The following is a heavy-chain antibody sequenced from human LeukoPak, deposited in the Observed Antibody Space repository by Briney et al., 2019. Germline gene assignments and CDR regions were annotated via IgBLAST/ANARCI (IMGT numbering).Heavy chain of an antibody. D-gene: IGHD3-16*02. CDR2: ISSSGMTK. CDR1: GFPFSSYE. V-gene: IGHV3-48*03. CDR3: ARDGRSRGLSHVNFDY. Sequence: RPGGSLRLSCAASGFPFSSYEMNWVRQAPGKGLEWVSYISSSGMTKYYAVSVKGRFTMSRDNAKNSLYLQLNSLRAEDTAVYYCARDGRSRGLSHVNFDYWGQGTLVTVSS. J-gene: IGHJ4*02.